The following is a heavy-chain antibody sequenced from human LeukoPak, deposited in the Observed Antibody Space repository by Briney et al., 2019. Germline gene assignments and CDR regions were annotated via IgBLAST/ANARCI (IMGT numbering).Heavy chain of an antibody. CDR3: ATEPGYCSGGSCYGGWFDP. J-gene: IGHJ5*02. CDR2: INHSGST. CDR1: GGSFSGYY. V-gene: IGHV4-34*01. Sequence: SETLSLTCAVYGGSFSGYYWSWIRQPPGKGLEWIGEINHSGSTNYNPSLMSRATISLDTSNNQFSLKLSFVPAADTAVYYCATEPGYCSGGSCYGGWFDPWGQGTLVTVSS. D-gene: IGHD2-15*01.